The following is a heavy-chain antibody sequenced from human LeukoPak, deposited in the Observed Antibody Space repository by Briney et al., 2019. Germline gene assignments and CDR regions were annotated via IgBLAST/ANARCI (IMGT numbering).Heavy chain of an antibody. CDR1: GFTFSSYE. CDR3: ARGGGDYEDPFDI. J-gene: IGHJ3*02. CDR2: ISSSGSTI. D-gene: IGHD4-17*01. V-gene: IGHV3-48*03. Sequence: GGXXRLSCAASGFTFSSYEMNWVRQAPGKGLEWVSYISSSGSTIYYADSVKGRFTISRDNAKNSLYLQMNSLRAEDTAVYYCARGGGDYEDPFDIWGQGTMVTVSS.